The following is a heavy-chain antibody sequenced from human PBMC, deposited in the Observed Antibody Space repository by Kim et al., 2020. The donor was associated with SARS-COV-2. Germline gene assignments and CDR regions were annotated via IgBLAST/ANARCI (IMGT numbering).Heavy chain of an antibody. CDR3: GKAHMVRVGCPFDY. Sequence: GGSLRLSCTASGFTFDDYYMHWVRQAPGKGLEWVSGISWNSGATSYADSVKGRFTISRDNAKNSLYLEMNSLRAGDTALYYCGKAHMVRVGCPFDYWGQGTLVTVSS. V-gene: IGHV3-9*01. CDR1: GFTFDDYY. J-gene: IGHJ4*02. CDR2: ISWNSGAT. D-gene: IGHD3-10*01.